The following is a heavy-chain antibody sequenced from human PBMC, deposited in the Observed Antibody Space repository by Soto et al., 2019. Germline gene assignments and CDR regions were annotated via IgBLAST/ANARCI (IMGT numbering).Heavy chain of an antibody. CDR1: GGTFSSYA. Sequence: SVKVSCKASGGTFSSYAISWVRQAPGQGLEWMGGIIPIFGTANYAQKFQGRVTITADESTSTAYMELSSLRSEDTAVYYCARSNGYRYGMDVWGRGTTVTVSS. CDR3: ARSNGYRYGMDV. CDR2: IIPIFGTA. D-gene: IGHD5-18*01. V-gene: IGHV1-69*13. J-gene: IGHJ6*02.